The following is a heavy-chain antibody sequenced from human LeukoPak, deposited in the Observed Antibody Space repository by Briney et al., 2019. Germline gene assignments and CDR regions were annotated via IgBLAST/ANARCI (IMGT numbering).Heavy chain of an antibody. D-gene: IGHD3-22*01. CDR2: IYYSGST. J-gene: IGHJ4*02. V-gene: IGHV4-59*01. Sequence: SETLSLTCTVSSGSISSYYWSWIRQPPGKGREWSGYIYYSGSTNYSTSLKSRVTISLDTSKNHFSLKLSSATAADTAVYYCATYRSSGEFDYWGQGTLVTVSS. CDR3: ATYRSSGEFDY. CDR1: SGSISSYY.